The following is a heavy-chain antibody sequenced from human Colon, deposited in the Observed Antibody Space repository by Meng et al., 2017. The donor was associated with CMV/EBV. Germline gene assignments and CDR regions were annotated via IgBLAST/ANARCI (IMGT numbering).Heavy chain of an antibody. CDR2: KNTEQSFT. V-gene: IGHV3-74*01. J-gene: IGHJ4*02. CDR3: ARGRERASCTGGSCFFNFFDS. Sequence: MNWVSQAQGKERVWVATKNTEQSFTSYADAVKGRFTISRDNAKNTLYLQMNSLSDEDTAVYYCARGRERASCTGGSCFFNFFDSWGQGTLVTVSS. D-gene: IGHD2-8*02.